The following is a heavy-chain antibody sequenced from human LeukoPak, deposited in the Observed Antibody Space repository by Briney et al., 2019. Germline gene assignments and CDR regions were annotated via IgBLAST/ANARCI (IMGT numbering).Heavy chain of an antibody. D-gene: IGHD3-22*01. CDR3: ARDSVSPTYYYDSSGYGY. V-gene: IGHV3-21*01. CDR1: GFTFSSYS. CDR2: ISSSSSYI. J-gene: IGHJ4*02. Sequence: PGGSLRLSCAASGFTFSSYSMNWVRQAPGKGLEWVSSISSSSSYIYYADSVKGRFTISRDNAKNSLYLQMNSLRAEDTAVYYCARDSVSPTYYYDSSGYGYWGQGTLVTVSS.